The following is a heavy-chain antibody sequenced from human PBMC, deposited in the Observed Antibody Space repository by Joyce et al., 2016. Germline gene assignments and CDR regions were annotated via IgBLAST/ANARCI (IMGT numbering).Heavy chain of an antibody. CDR1: GGSISSPSNF. D-gene: IGHD1-26*01. J-gene: IGHJ4*02. Sequence: QVQLQESGPGLVKPSQTLSLPCTVSGGSISSPSNFWNWIRQHPGKGLEWIGYIYYSGSTYYNPSLKGRITVSIDTSKNQFSLKLSSVTAADTAVYYCARDASGTYSHFDYWGQGTLVTVSS. V-gene: IGHV4-31*03. CDR3: ARDASGTYSHFDY. CDR2: IYYSGST.